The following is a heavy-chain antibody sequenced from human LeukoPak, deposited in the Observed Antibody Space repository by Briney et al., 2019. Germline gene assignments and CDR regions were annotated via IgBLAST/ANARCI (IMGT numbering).Heavy chain of an antibody. CDR1: GGTFTSYA. V-gene: IGHV1-69*13. D-gene: IGHD1-26*01. CDR3: ARKLRLGGNWFDP. Sequence: SVKVSCKTSGGTFTSYAITWVRQAPGQGLEWMGKIIPISGTTNYAQKFQVRVTFTAYESTSTAYMDLISLRSEDMALYYCARKLRLGGNWFDPWGQGTLVTVSS. J-gene: IGHJ5*02. CDR2: IIPISGTT.